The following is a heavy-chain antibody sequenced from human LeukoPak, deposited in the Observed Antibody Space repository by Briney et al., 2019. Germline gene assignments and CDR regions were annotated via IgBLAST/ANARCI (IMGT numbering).Heavy chain of an antibody. J-gene: IGHJ6*02. V-gene: IGHV4-34*01. Sequence: KPSETLSLTCAVYGGSFSGYYWSWIRQPPGKGLEWIGEINHSGSTNYNPSLKSRVTISVDTSKNQFSLKLSSVTAADTAVYYCARGPRYGMDVWGQGTTVTVSS. CDR1: GGSFSGYY. CDR3: ARGPRYGMDV. CDR2: INHSGST.